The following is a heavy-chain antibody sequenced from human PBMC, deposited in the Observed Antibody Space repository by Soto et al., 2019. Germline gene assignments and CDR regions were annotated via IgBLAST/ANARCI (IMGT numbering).Heavy chain of an antibody. V-gene: IGHV1-46*01. CDR3: ARDSNYALTYHYYGMDV. Sequence: ASVKVSCKASGYTFTSYYIHWVRQAPGQGLEWMGIINPGGGSTSCAQKFQGRVTMTRDASTSTVYMELSSLRSEDTAVYYCARDSNYALTYHYYGMDVWGQGTTVTVS. CDR1: GYTFTSYY. D-gene: IGHD1-7*01. J-gene: IGHJ6*02. CDR2: INPGGGST.